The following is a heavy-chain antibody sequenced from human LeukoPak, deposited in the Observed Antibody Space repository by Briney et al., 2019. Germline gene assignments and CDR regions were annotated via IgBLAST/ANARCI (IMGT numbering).Heavy chain of an antibody. CDR2: ISAYNGNT. D-gene: IGHD6-13*01. CDR3: ARDMGIAAAGSEFDY. V-gene: IGHV1-18*01. Sequence: GASVKVSCKASGYTFTSDGISWVRQAPGQGLEWMGWISAYNGNTNYAQKLQGRVTMTTDTSTSTAYMELRSLRSDDTAVYCCARDMGIAAAGSEFDYWGQGTLVTVSS. J-gene: IGHJ4*02. CDR1: GYTFTSDG.